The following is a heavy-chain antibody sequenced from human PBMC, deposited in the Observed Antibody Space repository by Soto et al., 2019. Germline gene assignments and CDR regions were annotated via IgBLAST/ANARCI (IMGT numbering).Heavy chain of an antibody. V-gene: IGHV3-23*01. J-gene: IGHJ5*02. CDR2: IIGSGRT. Sequence: GGSLRLSCAASGFTLSNNGMTWVRQAPGKGLEWVSDIIGSGRTFYADSVKGRFTIFRDNSKNILYLQMNSLRVEDTAVYYCSGHGGFSAWGQGTLVTVSS. CDR3: SGHGGFSA. D-gene: IGHD3-3*01. CDR1: GFTLSNNG.